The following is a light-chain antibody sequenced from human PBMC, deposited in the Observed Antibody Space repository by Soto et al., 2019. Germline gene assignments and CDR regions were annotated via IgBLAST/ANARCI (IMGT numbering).Light chain of an antibody. Sequence: IVMTQSPATLSVSPGEGVTLSCRASENVGTNLAWYQQKPGQAPRLLMYGSSTRATGIPATFSGSGSGTEFTLTISSLQSEESAGYYCQQYNNWGLSFGGGTKVEIK. CDR3: QQYNNWGLS. V-gene: IGKV3D-15*01. CDR1: ENVGTN. J-gene: IGKJ4*01. CDR2: GSS.